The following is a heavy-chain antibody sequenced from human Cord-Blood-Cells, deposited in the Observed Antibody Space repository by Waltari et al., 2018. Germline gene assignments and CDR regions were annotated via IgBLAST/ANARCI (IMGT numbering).Heavy chain of an antibody. D-gene: IGHD3-3*01. J-gene: IGHJ3*02. V-gene: IGHV3-23*01. Sequence: EVQLLESGGGLVQPGGSLRLSCAASGFTFSSYAMSWVRQAPGKGLEWVSAISGSGGSTYYADSVKGRFTISIDNSKNTLYLQMNSLRAEDTAVYYCACITIFGVVIDAFDIWGQGTMVTVSS. CDR3: ACITIFGVVIDAFDI. CDR2: ISGSGGST. CDR1: GFTFSSYA.